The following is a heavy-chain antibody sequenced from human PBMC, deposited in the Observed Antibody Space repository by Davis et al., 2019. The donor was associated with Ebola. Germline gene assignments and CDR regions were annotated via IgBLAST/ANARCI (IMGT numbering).Heavy chain of an antibody. Sequence: PSETLSLTCTVSGGSISSGGYYWSWIRQPPGKGLEWIGYIYYSGSTNYNPSLKSRVTISVDTSKNQFSLKLSSVTAADTAVYYCARVSKMYQLLYWFDPWGQGTLVTVSS. CDR3: ARVSKMYQLLYWFDP. CDR1: GGSISSGGYY. CDR2: IYYSGST. V-gene: IGHV4-61*08. D-gene: IGHD2-2*02. J-gene: IGHJ5*02.